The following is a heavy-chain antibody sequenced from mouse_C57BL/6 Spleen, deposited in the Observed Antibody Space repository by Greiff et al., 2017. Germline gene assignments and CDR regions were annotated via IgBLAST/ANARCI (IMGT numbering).Heavy chain of an antibody. CDR3: TSGGYPVAY. CDR2: IDPETGGT. Sequence: VQLHQSGAELVRPGASVTLSCKASGYTFTDYEMHRVKRTPVHGLEWIGAIDPETGGTAYNQKFKGKAILTADKSSSPAYMELRSLTSEDSAVYYCTSGGYPVAYWGQGTLVTVSA. V-gene: IGHV1-15*01. J-gene: IGHJ3*01. D-gene: IGHD1-1*02. CDR1: GYTFTDYE.